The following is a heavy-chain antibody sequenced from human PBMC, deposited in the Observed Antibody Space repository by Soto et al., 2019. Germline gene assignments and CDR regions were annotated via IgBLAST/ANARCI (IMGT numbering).Heavy chain of an antibody. CDR2: ISGSGGST. V-gene: IGHV3-23*01. CDR3: AKDWNSVGLFDP. Sequence: GESLRLSCADSGFTFSSYAMSWVRQAPGKGLEWVSAISGSGGSTYYADSVKGRFTISRDNSKNTRYLQMNSLRAEDTAVYYCAKDWNSVGLFDPWGQGTLVSV. CDR1: GFTFSSYA. J-gene: IGHJ5*02. D-gene: IGHD1-1*01.